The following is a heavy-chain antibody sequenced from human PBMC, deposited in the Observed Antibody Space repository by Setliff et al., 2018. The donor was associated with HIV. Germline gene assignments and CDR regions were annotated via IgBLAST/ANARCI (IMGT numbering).Heavy chain of an antibody. CDR3: ATDCAVVGGTGSLDS. Sequence: GSLRLSCAASGFTFDDYGMSWVRQAPGKGLEWVANIKQDGSEKNYMDSVKGRFTISRDNAKNSLYLQMNSLRVEDTAVYYCATDCAVVGGTGSLDSWGQGTLVTVSS. CDR2: IKQDGSEK. V-gene: IGHV3-7*05. J-gene: IGHJ4*02. D-gene: IGHD1-26*01. CDR1: GFTFDDYG.